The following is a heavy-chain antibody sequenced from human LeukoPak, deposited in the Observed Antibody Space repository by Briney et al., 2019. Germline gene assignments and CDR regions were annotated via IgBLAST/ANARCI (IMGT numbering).Heavy chain of an antibody. J-gene: IGHJ4*02. Sequence: GGSLRLSCVGSGFTFNHYMAWVRQSPGPGLEWVSAITASGDYTYYTDSVKGRFTISRDNSKNTLYLQMNNLRAEDTAIYYCVKDLPASGWYSWGQGTLVTVSS. V-gene: IGHV3-23*01. CDR2: ITASGDYT. CDR3: VKDLPASGWYS. D-gene: IGHD6-19*01. CDR1: GFTFNHY.